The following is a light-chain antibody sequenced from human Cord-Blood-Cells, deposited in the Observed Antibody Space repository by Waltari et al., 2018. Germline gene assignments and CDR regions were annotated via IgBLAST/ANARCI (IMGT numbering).Light chain of an antibody. CDR3: QAWDSSTAGGV. CDR2: QDS. Sequence: SYELTQPPSVSVSPGQTASITCSGDQLGDKYACWYQQKPGQSPVLVIYQDSKRPSGIPEGFSGSNSGNTATLTISGTQAMDEADYYCQAWDSSTAGGVFGGGTKLTVL. V-gene: IGLV3-1*01. J-gene: IGLJ3*02. CDR1: QLGDKY.